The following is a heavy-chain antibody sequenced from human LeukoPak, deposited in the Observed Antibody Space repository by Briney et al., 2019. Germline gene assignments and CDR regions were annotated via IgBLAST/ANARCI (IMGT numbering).Heavy chain of an antibody. V-gene: IGHV3-33*01. J-gene: IGHJ3*02. CDR2: IWYDGSNK. Sequence: GRSLRLSCAASGFSFEDTGMHWVRQAPGKGLEWVAVIWYDGSNKYYADSVKGRFTISRDNSKNTLYLQMNSLRAEDTAVYYCARGATGYSGYDAFDIWGQGTMVTVSS. D-gene: IGHD5-12*01. CDR3: ARGATGYSGYDAFDI. CDR1: GFSFEDTG.